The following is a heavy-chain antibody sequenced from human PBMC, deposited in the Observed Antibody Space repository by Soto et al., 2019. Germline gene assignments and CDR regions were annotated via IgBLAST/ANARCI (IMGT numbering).Heavy chain of an antibody. D-gene: IGHD6-13*01. CDR1: GYSLTELS. Sequence: GASVKVSCEVCGYSLTELSMHWVRQAPGKGLEWMGGFDPEDGETIYAQKFQGRVTMTEDTSTDTAYMELSSLRSEDTAVYYCATVAAAKYYFDYWGQGTLVTVSS. J-gene: IGHJ4*02. CDR3: ATVAAAKYYFDY. CDR2: FDPEDGET. V-gene: IGHV1-24*01.